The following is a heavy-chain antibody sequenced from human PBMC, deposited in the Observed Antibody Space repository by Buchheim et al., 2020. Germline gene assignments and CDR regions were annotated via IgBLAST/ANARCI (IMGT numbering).Heavy chain of an antibody. CDR1: GFTFSSYA. J-gene: IGHJ6*02. CDR2: ISYDGSNK. CDR3: ARDRYYYYDSSGYFQTRYGMDV. Sequence: VQLLESGGGLIQPGGSLRLSCAASGFTFSSYAMHWVRQAPGKGLEWVAVISYDGSNKYYADSVKGRFTISRDNSKNTLYLQMNSLRAEDTAVYYCARDRYYYYDSSGYFQTRYGMDVWGQGTT. V-gene: IGHV3-30-3*01. D-gene: IGHD3-22*01.